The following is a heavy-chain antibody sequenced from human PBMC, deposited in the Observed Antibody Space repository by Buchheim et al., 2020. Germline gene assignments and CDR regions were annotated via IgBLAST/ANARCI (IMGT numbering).Heavy chain of an antibody. D-gene: IGHD5-18*01. J-gene: IGHJ4*02. CDR2: ISYDGSNE. Sequence: QAQLVESAGGVVQPGRSLRLSCAASGFTFSSYGMHWVRQAPGKGLEWVAVISYDGSNEYYADSVKGRFTISRDNLKNTVYLQMNSLRAEDTAVYYCAKEEQLWSVGSYYFDYWSQGT. V-gene: IGHV3-30*18. CDR3: AKEEQLWSVGSYYFDY. CDR1: GFTFSSYG.